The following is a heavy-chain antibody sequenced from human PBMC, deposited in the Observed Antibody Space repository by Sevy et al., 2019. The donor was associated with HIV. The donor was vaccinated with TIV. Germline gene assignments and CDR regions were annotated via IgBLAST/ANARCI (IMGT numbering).Heavy chain of an antibody. Sequence: SETLSLTCTVSGGSISSSSYYWGWIRQPPGKGLEWIGSIYYSGGTYYNPSLMSRVTISVDTSKNQFSLKLSSVTAAETAVYYCASWGAAAGDNWFDPWGQGTLVTVSS. CDR3: ASWGAAAGDNWFDP. CDR1: GGSISSSSYY. D-gene: IGHD6-13*01. V-gene: IGHV4-39*07. CDR2: IYYSGGT. J-gene: IGHJ5*02.